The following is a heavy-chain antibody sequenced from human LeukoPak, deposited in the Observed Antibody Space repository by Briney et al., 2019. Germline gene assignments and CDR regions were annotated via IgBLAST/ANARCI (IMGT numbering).Heavy chain of an antibody. CDR1: GGSFSGYY. J-gene: IGHJ4*02. V-gene: IGHV4-34*01. CDR2: INHSGST. Sequence: SETLSLTCAVYGGSFSGYYWSWIRQPPGKGLEWIGEINHSGSTNYNPSLKSRVTISVDTSKNQFSLKLSSVTAPDTAVYCCARGAGALTLDYFDYWGQGTLVTVSS. CDR3: ARGAGALTLDYFDY. D-gene: IGHD4/OR15-4a*01.